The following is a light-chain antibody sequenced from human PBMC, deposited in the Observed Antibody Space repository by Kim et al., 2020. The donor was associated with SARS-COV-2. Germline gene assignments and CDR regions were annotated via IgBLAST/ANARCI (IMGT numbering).Light chain of an antibody. Sequence: PPGQRAALSCRASQGVGNNSLAWYQQKPGRSPTLLIYTASSRVTGVADRFAGSGSGTDCTLTVSRLEPEDFAVYYCQQYAWAPLNFGGGAKVDIK. CDR2: TAS. CDR3: QQYAWAPLN. V-gene: IGKV3-20*01. CDR1: QGVGNNS. J-gene: IGKJ4*01.